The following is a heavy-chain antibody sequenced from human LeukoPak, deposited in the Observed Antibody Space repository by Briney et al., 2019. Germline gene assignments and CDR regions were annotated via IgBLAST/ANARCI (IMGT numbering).Heavy chain of an antibody. Sequence: GASVKVSCKASGGTFSSYAISWVRQAPGQGLEWMGRIIPIFGIANYAQKFQGRVTITADESTSTAYMELSSLRSEDTAVYYCARGDCDILTGYCLAFDIWGQGTMVTVSS. J-gene: IGHJ3*02. V-gene: IGHV1-69*13. D-gene: IGHD3-9*01. CDR1: GGTFSSYA. CDR2: IIPIFGIA. CDR3: ARGDCDILTGYCLAFDI.